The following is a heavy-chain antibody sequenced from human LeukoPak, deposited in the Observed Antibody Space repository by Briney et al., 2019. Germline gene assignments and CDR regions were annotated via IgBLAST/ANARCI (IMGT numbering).Heavy chain of an antibody. Sequence: SQTLSLTCAISGDSVSSKSTAWNWIRQSPSRGLEWLGRTYYRSKWYTGYAVSVKGRITINPDTSKNQFSLQLSSVTAADTAVYYCASSTDYYDSSGYPTMAFDIWGQGTMVTVSS. CDR2: TYYRSKWYT. V-gene: IGHV6-1*01. CDR3: ASSTDYYDSSGYPTMAFDI. CDR1: GDSVSSKSTA. D-gene: IGHD3-22*01. J-gene: IGHJ3*02.